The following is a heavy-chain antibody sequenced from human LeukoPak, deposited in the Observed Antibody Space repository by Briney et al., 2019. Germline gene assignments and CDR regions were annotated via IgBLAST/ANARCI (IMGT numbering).Heavy chain of an antibody. CDR3: AKDTGAVAGTRYYYYYMDV. J-gene: IGHJ6*03. CDR2: IYSGGST. Sequence: GGSLRLSCAASEFSVGSNYMTWVRQAPGKGLEWVSLIYSGGSTYYADSVKGRFTISRDNSKNTLYLQMNSLRAEDTAVYYCAKDTGAVAGTRYYYYYMDVWGKGTTVTISS. V-gene: IGHV3-66*01. D-gene: IGHD6-19*01. CDR1: EFSVGSNY.